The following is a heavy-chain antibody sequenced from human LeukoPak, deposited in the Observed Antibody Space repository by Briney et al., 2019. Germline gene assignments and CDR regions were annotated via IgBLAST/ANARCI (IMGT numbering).Heavy chain of an antibody. CDR2: IYSSGNT. J-gene: IGHJ4*02. CDR3: ARGGGAYCGTDCYRNFDY. CDR1: GIIVSDSY. V-gene: IGHV3-66*01. Sequence: PGGSLRLSCVASGIIVSDSYMGWVRQAPGKGLEWVSVIYSSGNTYYADSVKGRFTISRDNSKNSLDLQMNILRVEDTAVYYCARGGGAYCGTDCYRNFDYWGQGILVSVSS. D-gene: IGHD2-21*02.